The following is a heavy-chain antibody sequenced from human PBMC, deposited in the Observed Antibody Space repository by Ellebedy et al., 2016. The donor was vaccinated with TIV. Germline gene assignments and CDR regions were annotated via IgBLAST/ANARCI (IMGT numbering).Heavy chain of an antibody. J-gene: IGHJ4*02. CDR1: GFIFSNYA. CDR2: ISGSGGTT. V-gene: IGHV3-23*01. Sequence: GESLKISCAASGFIFSNYAMCWVRPVAGKGLEWVSGISGSGGTTYYADSVKGRVTISRDNSRNTLYLKMNSVRADDTAVYYCAKYNDFDYWGQGTLVTVSS. CDR3: AKYNDFDY. D-gene: IGHD3-3*01.